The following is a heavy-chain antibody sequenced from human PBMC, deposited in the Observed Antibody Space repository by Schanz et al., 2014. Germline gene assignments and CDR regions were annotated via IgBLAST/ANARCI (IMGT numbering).Heavy chain of an antibody. J-gene: IGHJ6*02. Sequence: VQLVESGGGVVHPGGSLRLSCAASGFRLSTYGMHWVRQAPGKGLEWVAFIGHDGSDKFYADSVKGRFTISRDNSKNTLYLQMNSLRAEDTAVYYCARDRQQLVGRIGYYYGMDVWGQGTLVIVSS. V-gene: IGHV3-30*02. CDR3: ARDRQQLVGRIGYYYGMDV. D-gene: IGHD6-13*01. CDR1: GFRLSTYG. CDR2: IGHDGSDK.